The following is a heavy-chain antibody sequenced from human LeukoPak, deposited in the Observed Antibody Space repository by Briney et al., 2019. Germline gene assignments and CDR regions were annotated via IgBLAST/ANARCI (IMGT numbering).Heavy chain of an antibody. CDR1: VFTFCGFG. V-gene: IGHV3-23*01. J-gene: IGHJ4*02. CDR3: AKGRIVRGTGGFDY. D-gene: IGHD3-10*01. CDR2: ISPSGGGT. Sequence: GGSLRLSSAASVFTFCGFGLYTVRQAPGKGLEWVSAISPSGGGTYYTDTAWGRFTISRENIKNTLYLQMNSLRAEDTAVYYCAKGRIVRGTGGFDYWGQRTLVTVSS.